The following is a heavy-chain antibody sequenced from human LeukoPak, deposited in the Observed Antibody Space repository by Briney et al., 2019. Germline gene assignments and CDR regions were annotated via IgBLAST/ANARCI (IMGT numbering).Heavy chain of an antibody. CDR2: IWYDGSNK. D-gene: IGHD3-16*01. J-gene: IGHJ4*02. CDR3: AREGLSSLGDMAFDF. Sequence: PGGSLRLSCAASGFTFSSYGMHWVRQAPGKGLEWVAVIWYDGSNKYYADSVKGRFTISRDNAKNSLYLQMNSLRAEDTAVYYCAREGLSSLGDMAFDFWGRGTLVTVSS. V-gene: IGHV3-33*01. CDR1: GFTFSSYG.